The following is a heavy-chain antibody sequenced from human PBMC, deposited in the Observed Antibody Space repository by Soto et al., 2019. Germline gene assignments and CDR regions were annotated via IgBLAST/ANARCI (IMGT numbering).Heavy chain of an antibody. CDR1: GGSVSTGNYN. Sequence: SETLSLTCTVSGGSVSTGNYNWSWVRQTPGKVLEWIGNIFFTGSTHYNPSLTSRVTISVDTSKNQFSLELRSVTAADTAVYYCARDGHGMDVWGQGTTVTVSS. V-gene: IGHV4-61*01. J-gene: IGHJ6*02. CDR3: ARDGHGMDV. CDR2: IFFTGST.